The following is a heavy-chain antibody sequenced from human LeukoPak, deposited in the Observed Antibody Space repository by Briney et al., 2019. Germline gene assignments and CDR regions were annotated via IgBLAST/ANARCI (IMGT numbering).Heavy chain of an antibody. V-gene: IGHV4-34*01. CDR1: GGSFSGYY. J-gene: IGHJ4*02. D-gene: IGHD3-10*01. CDR2: INHSGGT. Sequence: PSETLSLTCAVYGGSFSGYYWSWIRQPPGKGLGWVGEINHSGGTNYNPSLKSRVTISMDSSKNEVSLKLTSVTAADTAVYYCAREANYYGSGSYFEGTFDYWGQGSLVTVSS. CDR3: AREANYYGSGSYFEGTFDY.